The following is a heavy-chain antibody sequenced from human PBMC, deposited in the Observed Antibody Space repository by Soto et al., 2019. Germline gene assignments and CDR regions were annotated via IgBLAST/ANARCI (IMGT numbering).Heavy chain of an antibody. CDR1: GFTFSSYW. CDR3: ARLKIVVVPSGSRFEP. CDR2: INQDGSVK. J-gene: IGHJ5*02. Sequence: EVQLVESGGGLVQPGGSLRLSCAASGFTFSSYWMSWVRQAPGKGLEWVANINQDGSVKYSVDSVKGRFTISRDNAKNSLYLQMNSLTAEDTAVYYCARLKIVVVPSGSRFEPWGQGTLVTVSS. D-gene: IGHD2-2*01. V-gene: IGHV3-7*01.